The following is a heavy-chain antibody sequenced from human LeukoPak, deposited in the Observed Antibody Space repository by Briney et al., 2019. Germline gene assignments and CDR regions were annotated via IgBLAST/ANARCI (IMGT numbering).Heavy chain of an antibody. D-gene: IGHD6-19*01. Sequence: ASVKVSCKASGYTFTSYDINWVRQATGQGLEWMGWMNPNSGNTGYAQKFQGRVTITRNTSISTAYMELSSLRSEDTAVYYCARGRLRGGWPYWYFDLWGRGTLVTVSS. CDR2: MNPNSGNT. CDR1: GYTFTSYD. J-gene: IGHJ2*01. CDR3: ARGRLRGGWPYWYFDL. V-gene: IGHV1-8*03.